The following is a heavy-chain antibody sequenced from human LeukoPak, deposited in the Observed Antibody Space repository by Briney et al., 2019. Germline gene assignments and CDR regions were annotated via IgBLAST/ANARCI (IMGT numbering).Heavy chain of an antibody. CDR3: ARFDPNSGTYKDFDY. Sequence: GGSLRLSCAASGFTFIRYWMTWVGQAPGKGLEWVANIKQDGSEKSYVDSVKGRFTISRDNANNSLYLQMSSLRAEDTALYYCARFDPNSGTYKDFDYWGQGTLVTVSS. CDR1: GFTFIRYW. V-gene: IGHV3-7*01. CDR2: IKQDGSEK. D-gene: IGHD1-26*01. J-gene: IGHJ4*02.